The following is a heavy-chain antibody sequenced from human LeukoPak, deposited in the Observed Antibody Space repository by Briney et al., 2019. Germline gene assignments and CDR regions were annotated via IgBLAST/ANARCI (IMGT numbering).Heavy chain of an antibody. Sequence: PGGSLRLSCGASGFTFSSYAMSWVRQAPGKGLEWVSAISGSGGSTYYADSVKGRFTISRDNSKNTLYLQMNSLRAEDTAVYYCAKRALLDYYYYYMDVWAKGPRSPSP. D-gene: IGHD1-1*01. V-gene: IGHV3-23*01. CDR2: ISGSGGST. J-gene: IGHJ6*03. CDR3: AKRALLDYYYYYMDV. CDR1: GFTFSSYA.